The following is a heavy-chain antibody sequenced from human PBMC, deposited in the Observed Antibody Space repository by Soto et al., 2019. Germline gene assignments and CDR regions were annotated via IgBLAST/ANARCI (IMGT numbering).Heavy chain of an antibody. CDR2: ISAYNGDT. CDR1: GYTFTRYS. D-gene: IGHD6-19*01. V-gene: IGHV1-18*01. CDR3: ARDHAGSGWFRFDY. Sequence: QVQLVQSGAEVKEPGASVRVSCKTSGYTFTRYSISWVRQAPGQGLEWMGWISAYNGDTNYAQNLQGRVTMTTDASTSTAYMELRSLRSDDTAMYYCARDHAGSGWFRFDYWGQGTLVTVSS. J-gene: IGHJ4*02.